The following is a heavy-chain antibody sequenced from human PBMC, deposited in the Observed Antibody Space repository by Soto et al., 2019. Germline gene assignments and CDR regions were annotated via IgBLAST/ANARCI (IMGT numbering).Heavy chain of an antibody. CDR1: GGTFSSYA. V-gene: IGHV1-69*06. CDR3: ARDHEGGFWSGYYYGMDV. J-gene: IGHJ6*02. CDR2: IIPIFGTA. Sequence: SSVKVSCKASGGTFSSYAISWVRQAPGQGLEWMGGIIPIFGTANYAQKFQGRVTITADKSTSTAYMELSSLRSEDTAVYYCARDHEGGFWSGYYYGMDVWGQGTTVTVSS. D-gene: IGHD3-3*01.